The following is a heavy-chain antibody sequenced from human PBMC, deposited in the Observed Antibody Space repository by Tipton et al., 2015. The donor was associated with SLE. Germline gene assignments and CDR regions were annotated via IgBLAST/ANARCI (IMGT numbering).Heavy chain of an antibody. D-gene: IGHD7-27*01. Sequence: TLSLTCSVSGSSISSYHWGWIRQPPGKGLEWMGSIFHSGDVYYNPSVKSRVTISIETSRNQFSLKLTSVTAADTAVYYCVRDQHGDLHFDSWGQGTLVTVSS. CDR3: VRDQHGDLHFDS. J-gene: IGHJ4*02. CDR2: IFHSGDV. CDR1: GSSISSYH. V-gene: IGHV4-38-2*02.